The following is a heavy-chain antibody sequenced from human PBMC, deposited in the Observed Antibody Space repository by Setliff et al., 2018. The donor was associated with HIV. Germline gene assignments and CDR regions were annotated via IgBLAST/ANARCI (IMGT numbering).Heavy chain of an antibody. D-gene: IGHD3-22*01. CDR2: IYYTGNT. CDR1: GGSISSSNW. V-gene: IGHV4-4*02. CDR3: ARRGDSSGYYDAFDV. Sequence: SETLSLTCAVSGGSISSSNWWSWVRQPPGKGLEWIGEIYYTGNTNYNPSLKSRVSISVDKSKNQFSLKLNSVTAADTAMYYCARRGDSSGYYDAFDVWGQGTKVT. J-gene: IGHJ3*01.